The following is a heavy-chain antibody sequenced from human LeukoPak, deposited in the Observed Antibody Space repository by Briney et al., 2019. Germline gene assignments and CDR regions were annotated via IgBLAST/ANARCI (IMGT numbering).Heavy chain of an antibody. Sequence: GGSLRLSCTVSGFTFSKNAMTWVRQAPGKGLEWVSVIGADSVIKEYADSVKGRFTTSRDNSRETLYLQMNSLRAEDSAIYYCAKYAPPTTVATRWFDSWGQGTLVTVCS. J-gene: IGHJ5*01. CDR2: IGADSVIK. CDR1: GFTFSKNA. D-gene: IGHD4-23*01. V-gene: IGHV3-23*01. CDR3: AKYAPPTTVATRWFDS.